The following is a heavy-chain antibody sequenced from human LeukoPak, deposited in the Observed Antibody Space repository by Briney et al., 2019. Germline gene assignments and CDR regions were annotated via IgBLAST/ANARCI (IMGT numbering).Heavy chain of an antibody. CDR3: ARVGYCGGDCYLRVAFDI. CDR2: IIPIFGTA. D-gene: IGHD2-21*02. J-gene: IGHJ3*02. CDR1: GGTFSSYA. V-gene: IGHV1-69*13. Sequence: SVKVSCKASGGTFSSYAISWVRQAPGQGLEWMGGIIPIFGTANYAQKFQGRVTITADESTSTAYMELSSLRSEDTAVYYCARVGYCGGDCYLRVAFDIWGQGTMVTVSS.